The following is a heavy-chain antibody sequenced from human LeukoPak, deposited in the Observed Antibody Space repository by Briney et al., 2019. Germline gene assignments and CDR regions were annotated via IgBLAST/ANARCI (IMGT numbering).Heavy chain of an antibody. D-gene: IGHD3-10*01. CDR2: IYYSGST. CDR1: GGSFSSYY. CDR3: ARAGYGSGSYQYYYYGMDV. V-gene: IGHV4-59*01. J-gene: IGHJ6*02. Sequence: SETLSLTCAVYGGSFSSYYWSWIRQPPGKGLEWIGYIYYSGSTNYNPSLKSRVTISVDTSKNQFSLKLSSVTAADTAVYYCARAGYGSGSYQYYYYGMDVWGQGTTVTVSS.